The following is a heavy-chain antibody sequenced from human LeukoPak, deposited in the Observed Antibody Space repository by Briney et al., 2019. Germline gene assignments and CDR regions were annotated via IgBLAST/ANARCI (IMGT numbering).Heavy chain of an antibody. CDR3: ARENARDTPFDY. V-gene: IGHV3-30*04. CDR2: ISYDGSNK. CDR1: GFTFSSYA. Sequence: TGGSLRLSCAASGFTFSSYAMHWVRQAPGKGLEWVAVISYDGSNKYYADSVKGRFTISRDNSKNTLYLQMNSLRAEDTAVYYCARENARDTPFDYWGQGTLVTVSS. J-gene: IGHJ4*02. D-gene: IGHD5-24*01.